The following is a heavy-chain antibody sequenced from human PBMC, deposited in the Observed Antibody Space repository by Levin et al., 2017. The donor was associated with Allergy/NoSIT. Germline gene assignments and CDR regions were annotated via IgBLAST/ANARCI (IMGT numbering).Heavy chain of an antibody. CDR3: ARAGGAFDI. Sequence: PGESLKISCKASGYTFTSYGVSWVRQAPGQGLEWMGWISADNGNTNYAQNLQGRVTMTTDTSTSTAYMELRSLRSDDSAVYYCARAGGAFDIWGQGTMVTVSS. V-gene: IGHV1-18*01. CDR2: ISADNGNT. D-gene: IGHD1-26*01. J-gene: IGHJ3*02. CDR1: GYTFTSYG.